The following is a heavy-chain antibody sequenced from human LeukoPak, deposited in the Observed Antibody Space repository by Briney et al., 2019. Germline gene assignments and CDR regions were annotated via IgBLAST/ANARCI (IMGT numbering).Heavy chain of an antibody. CDR1: GYSFSSYW. CDR2: IYPDDSQT. CDR3: ARLFLAVGPLDY. J-gene: IGHJ4*02. V-gene: IGHV5-51*01. Sequence: KLGESLKISCKASGYSFSSYWIGWVRQMPGKGLEWMGIIYPDDSQTRYSPSFQGQVTMSADKSTNTAYLQWSSLKASDTAMYYCARLFLAVGPLDYWGQGAPLTVSS. D-gene: IGHD3-3*01.